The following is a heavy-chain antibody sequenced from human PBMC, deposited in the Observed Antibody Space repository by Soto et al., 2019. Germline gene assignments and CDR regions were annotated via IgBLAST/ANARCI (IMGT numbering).Heavy chain of an antibody. CDR3: AMVRGDFPFDI. CDR2: IIPILGIA. J-gene: IGHJ3*02. Sequence: QVQLVQSGAEVKKPGSSVKVSCKASGGTFSSYTISWVRQAPGQGLEWMGRIIPILGIANYAQKFQGRVTMTADKTTITAYMELSSLRSEDTAVYYCAMVRGDFPFDIWGQGTMVTVSS. D-gene: IGHD3-10*01. CDR1: GGTFSSYT. V-gene: IGHV1-69*02.